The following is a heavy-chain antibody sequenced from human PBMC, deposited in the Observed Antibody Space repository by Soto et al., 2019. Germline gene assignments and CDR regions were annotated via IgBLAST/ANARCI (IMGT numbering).Heavy chain of an antibody. V-gene: IGHV3-30*03. Sequence: GGSLRLSCAASGFTFSTYGMHWVRQAPGKGPEWVAVISSDGSNKYYADSAKGRFTISRDNSKNTLYLQMNSLRAEDTAVYYCAIEEYDYYYGMEVWGQGTTVTVSS. CDR1: GFTFSTYG. D-gene: IGHD6-6*01. CDR2: ISSDGSNK. J-gene: IGHJ6*02. CDR3: AIEEYDYYYGMEV.